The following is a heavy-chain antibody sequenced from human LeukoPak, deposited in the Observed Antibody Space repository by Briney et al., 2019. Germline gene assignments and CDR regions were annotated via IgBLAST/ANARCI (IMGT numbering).Heavy chain of an antibody. J-gene: IGHJ6*04. CDR2: ISSSSSYI. V-gene: IGHV3-21*01. CDR3: AELGITMIGGV. D-gene: IGHD3-10*02. CDR1: GFTFSSYS. Sequence: GGSLRLTCAASGFTFSSYSMNWVRQAPGKGLEWVSSISSSSSYIYYADSVKGRFTISRDNAKNSLYLQMNSLRAEDTAVYYCAELGITMIGGVWGKGTTVTISS.